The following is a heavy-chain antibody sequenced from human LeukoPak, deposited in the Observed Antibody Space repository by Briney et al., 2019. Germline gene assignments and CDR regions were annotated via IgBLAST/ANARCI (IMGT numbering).Heavy chain of an antibody. J-gene: IGHJ4*02. CDR3: ARLPRYSGSYLYYFDY. CDR1: GYTFTGYY. V-gene: IGHV1-2*02. CDR2: INPNSGGT. D-gene: IGHD1-26*01. Sequence: GASVKVSCKASGYTFTGYYMHWVRQAPGQGLEWVGWINPNSGGTNYPQKFQGRGTMTRGTSISTAYMELSRLRSDDTPVYYCARLPRYSGSYLYYFDYRGQGTLVTVSS.